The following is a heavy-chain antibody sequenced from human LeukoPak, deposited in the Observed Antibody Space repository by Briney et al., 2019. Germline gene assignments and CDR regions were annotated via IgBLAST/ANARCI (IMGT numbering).Heavy chain of an antibody. Sequence: GGSLRLSCAASGFIFSSYSMSWVRQAPGKGLEWVSVITGSGGNTYYADSVKGRFTISKDNSKNSLYLQMNSLRAEDTAVYYCARDLVPYAFDIWGQGTMVTVSS. V-gene: IGHV3-23*01. J-gene: IGHJ3*02. CDR3: ARDLVPYAFDI. D-gene: IGHD2-8*02. CDR1: GFIFSSYS. CDR2: ITGSGGNT.